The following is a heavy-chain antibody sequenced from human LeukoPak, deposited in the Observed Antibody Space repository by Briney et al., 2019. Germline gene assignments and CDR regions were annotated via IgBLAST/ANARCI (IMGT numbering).Heavy chain of an antibody. CDR1: GGTFSSYA. V-gene: IGHV1-69*05. CDR3: ARRAIDYGGNLGWFDP. Sequence: SVKVSCKASGGTFSSYAISWVRQAPGQGLEWMGGIIPIFGTANYAQKFQGRVTITTDESTSTAYMELSSLRSEDTAVYYCARRAIDYGGNLGWFDPWGQGTLVTVSS. CDR2: IIPIFGTA. J-gene: IGHJ5*02. D-gene: IGHD4-23*01.